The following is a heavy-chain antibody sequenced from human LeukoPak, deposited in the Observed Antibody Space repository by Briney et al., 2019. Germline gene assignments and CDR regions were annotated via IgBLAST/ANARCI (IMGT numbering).Heavy chain of an antibody. D-gene: IGHD3/OR15-3a*01. V-gene: IGHV3-21*01. CDR2: ISRSSSYI. J-gene: IGHJ3*02. CDR1: GFTFSSYS. CDR3: ARGATLGFALVDAFDI. Sequence: PGGSLRLSCAASGFTFSSYSMNWVRQAPGEGLEWVSSISRSSSYIYYADSVKGRFTISRDNAKNSLYLQMNSLRAEDTAVYYCARGATLGFALVDAFDIWGQGTMVTVSS.